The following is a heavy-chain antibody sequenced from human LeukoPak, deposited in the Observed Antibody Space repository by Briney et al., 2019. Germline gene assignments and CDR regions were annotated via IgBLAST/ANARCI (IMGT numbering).Heavy chain of an antibody. CDR2: ISSSSSYI. CDR3: ARENGPGGFGY. V-gene: IGHV3-21*01. Sequence: GGSLRLPWAASGLTFSSYSMNWVRQAQGKGLEWVSSISSSSSYIYYADSVKGRFTISRDNAKNSLYLQMNSLRAEDTAVYYCARENGPGGFGYWGQGTLVTVSS. CDR1: GLTFSSYS. D-gene: IGHD4-23*01. J-gene: IGHJ4*02.